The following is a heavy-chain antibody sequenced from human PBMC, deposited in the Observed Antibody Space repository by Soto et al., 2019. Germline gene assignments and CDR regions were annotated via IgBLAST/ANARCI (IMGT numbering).Heavy chain of an antibody. J-gene: IGHJ4*02. V-gene: IGHV4-30-2*01. CDR2: IYHSGST. CDR3: DGVPEY. Sequence: SETPSLTCAVSGCSISSGGYSWSWILQPPGKGLEWIGYIYHSGSTYYNPSLKSRVTISVDRSKNQFSLKLSSVTAADTAVYYCDGVPEYLGQGTLVSV. CDR1: GCSISSGGYS.